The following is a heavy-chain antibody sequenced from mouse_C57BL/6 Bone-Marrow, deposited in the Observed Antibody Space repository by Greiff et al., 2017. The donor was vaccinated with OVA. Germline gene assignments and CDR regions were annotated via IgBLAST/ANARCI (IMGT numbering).Heavy chain of an antibody. CDR3: ARMDYYGSFWYFDV. CDR1: GFSLTSYG. D-gene: IGHD1-1*01. J-gene: IGHJ1*03. CDR2: IWSGGST. Sequence: QVQLKESGPGLVQPSQSLSITCTVSGFSLTSYGVHWVRQSPGKGLEWLGVIWSGGSTDYNAAFISRLSISKDNSKSQVFFKMNSLQADDTAIYYCARMDYYGSFWYFDVWGTGTTVTVSS. V-gene: IGHV2-2*01.